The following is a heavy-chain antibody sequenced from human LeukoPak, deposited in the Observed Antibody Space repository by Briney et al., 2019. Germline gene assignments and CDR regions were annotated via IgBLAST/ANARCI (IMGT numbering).Heavy chain of an antibody. CDR3: ARDLVVPAAGGADYYYYYMDV. Sequence: SVKVSCKASGYTFTSYAISWVRQAPGQGLEWMGGIIPIFGTANYAQKFQGRVTITADESTSTAYMELSSLRSEDTAVYYCARDLVVPAAGGADYYYYYMDVWGKGTTVTVSS. J-gene: IGHJ6*03. CDR2: IIPIFGTA. CDR1: GYTFTSYA. V-gene: IGHV1-69*13. D-gene: IGHD2-2*01.